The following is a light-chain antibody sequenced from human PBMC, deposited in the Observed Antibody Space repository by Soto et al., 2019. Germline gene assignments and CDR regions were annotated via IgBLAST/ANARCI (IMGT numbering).Light chain of an antibody. CDR3: QQRANWPT. J-gene: IGKJ2*01. CDR1: QSVSNY. Sequence: EIVLTQSPATLSLSPGERATLSCRASQSVSNYLAWYQQKPGQAPKLLIYNASNRATGIPARFSGSGSGTDFTLTISSLEPEDFAVYYCQQRANWPTFGQGTKLEIK. CDR2: NAS. V-gene: IGKV3-11*01.